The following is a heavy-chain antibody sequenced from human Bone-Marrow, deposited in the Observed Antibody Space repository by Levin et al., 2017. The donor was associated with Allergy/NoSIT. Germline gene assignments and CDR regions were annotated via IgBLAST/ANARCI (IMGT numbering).Heavy chain of an antibody. Sequence: PGGSLRLSCAASGFTINSNYMSWVRQAPGKGLEWVSLIYTGDNTYYADSVKGRFTISRDISKNTLYLQMNSLIAEDTAVYYCSRGAMVGGAYGKDYKDNWFDPWGQGTLVTVSS. J-gene: IGHJ5*02. D-gene: IGHD3-10*02. CDR3: SRGAMVGGAYGKDYKDNWFDP. CDR1: GFTINSNY. V-gene: IGHV3-53*01. CDR2: IYTGDNT.